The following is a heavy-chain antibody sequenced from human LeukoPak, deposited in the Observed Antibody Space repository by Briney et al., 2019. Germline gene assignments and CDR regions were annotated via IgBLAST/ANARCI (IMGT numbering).Heavy chain of an antibody. CDR1: GGSISSYY. V-gene: IGHV4-59*01. J-gene: IGHJ4*02. CDR2: IYYSGST. D-gene: IGHD5-18*01. CDR3: ARGPRYSYGYYLGY. Sequence: PSETLSLTCTVSGGSISSYYWSWIRQPPGKGLEWIGYIYYSGSTNYNPSLKSRLTISVDTSKNQFSLKLSSVTAADTAVYYCARGPRYSYGYYLGYWGQGTLVAVSA.